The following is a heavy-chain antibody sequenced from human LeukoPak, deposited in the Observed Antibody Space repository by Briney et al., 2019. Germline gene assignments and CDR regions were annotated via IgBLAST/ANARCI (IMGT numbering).Heavy chain of an antibody. Sequence: SETLSLTCAVSGYSISSGYYWGWIRQPPGKGLEWIGSIYHSGSTYYNPSLKSRVTISVDTSKNQLSLKLSSVTAADTAVYYCARMEMAIDYWGQGTLVTVSS. CDR2: IYHSGST. J-gene: IGHJ4*02. CDR1: GYSISSGYY. D-gene: IGHD5-24*01. V-gene: IGHV4-38-2*01. CDR3: ARMEMAIDY.